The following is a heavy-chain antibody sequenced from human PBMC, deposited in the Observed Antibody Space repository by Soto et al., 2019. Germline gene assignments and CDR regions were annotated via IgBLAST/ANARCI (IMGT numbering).Heavy chain of an antibody. J-gene: IGHJ5*02. Sequence: GGSLRLSCTASGITVSNHWMSWVRQAPGKGLEWVANIKPDEGEKYYVDSVRGRFTISRDNAKNSLYLQMNSLRVEDTAVYYCARDSGYCVSTSYCFNTWGQGTLVTVS. CDR1: GITVSNHW. D-gene: IGHD2-2*01. CDR3: ARDSGYCVSTSYCFNT. CDR2: IKPDEGEK. V-gene: IGHV3-7*01.